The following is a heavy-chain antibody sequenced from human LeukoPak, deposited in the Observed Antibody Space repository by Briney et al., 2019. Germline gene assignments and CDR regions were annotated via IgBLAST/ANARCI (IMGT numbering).Heavy chain of an antibody. CDR3: ARDFIYGSGSY. CDR2: ISSSSSTI. J-gene: IGHJ4*02. V-gene: IGHV3-48*04. D-gene: IGHD3-10*01. Sequence: PGGSLRLSCAASGFTFSSYSMNWVRQAPGKGLEWVSYISSSSSTIYYADSVKGRFTISRDNAKDSLYLQMNSLRAEDTAVYYCARDFIYGSGSYWGQGTLVTVSS. CDR1: GFTFSSYS.